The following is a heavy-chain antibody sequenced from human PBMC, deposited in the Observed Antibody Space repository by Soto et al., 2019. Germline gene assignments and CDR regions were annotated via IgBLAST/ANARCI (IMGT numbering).Heavy chain of an antibody. CDR3: ANAYCSSTSCYPPIDY. D-gene: IGHD2-2*01. CDR2: ISYDGSNK. J-gene: IGHJ4*02. CDR1: GFTFSSYG. V-gene: IGHV3-30*18. Sequence: QVQLVESGGGVVQPGRSLRLSCAASGFTFSSYGMHWVRQAPGKGLEWVAVISYDGSNKYYADSVKGRFTISRDNSKKTLYLQMNSLRAEDTAVYYCANAYCSSTSCYPPIDYWGQGTLVTVSS.